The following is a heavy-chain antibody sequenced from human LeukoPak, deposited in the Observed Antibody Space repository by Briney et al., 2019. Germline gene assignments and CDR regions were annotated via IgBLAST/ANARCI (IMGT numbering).Heavy chain of an antibody. CDR1: GFTFSSYA. D-gene: IGHD2/OR15-2a*01. CDR3: AKSLYKSGYGILDY. V-gene: IGHV3-23*01. Sequence: GGSLRFSCAASGFTFSSYAMIWVRQAPGKGLEWVSALSGSGGSTYYADSVKGRFTISRDNSKNTLYLQMSSLRAEDTAVYFCAKSLYKSGYGILDYWGQGTLVTVSS. CDR2: LSGSGGST. J-gene: IGHJ4*02.